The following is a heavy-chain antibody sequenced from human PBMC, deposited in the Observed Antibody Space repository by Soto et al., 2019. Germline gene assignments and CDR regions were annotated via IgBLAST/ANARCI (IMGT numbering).Heavy chain of an antibody. CDR1: GFTFNNFA. J-gene: IGHJ3*01. D-gene: IGHD1-26*01. Sequence: EMQLLESGGGLQQPGGSLRLSCAASGFTFNNFAMGWVRQAPGKGVAWISAVTGRSRNTYYADSVKGRFTISRNNFENTVYLQMDGLRVEDTAVYYCAKMTPYGGNYRDAFDVWGRGTMVTVAS. CDR2: VTGRSRNT. CDR3: AKMTPYGGNYRDAFDV. V-gene: IGHV3-23*01.